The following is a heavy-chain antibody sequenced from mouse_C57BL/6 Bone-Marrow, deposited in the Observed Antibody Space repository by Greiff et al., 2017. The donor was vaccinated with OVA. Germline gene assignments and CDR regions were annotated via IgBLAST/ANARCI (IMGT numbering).Heavy chain of an antibody. CDR3: AAFDV. V-gene: IGHV1-74*01. J-gene: IGHJ1*03. CDR1: FYTFTIYF. Sequence: SFYTFTIYFIHFFPHLPFQFLYWIGRIHPSDSDTNYNQKFKGKATLTVDKSSSTAYMQLSSLTSEDSAVYYCAAFDVWGTGTTVTVSS. CDR2: IHPSDSDT.